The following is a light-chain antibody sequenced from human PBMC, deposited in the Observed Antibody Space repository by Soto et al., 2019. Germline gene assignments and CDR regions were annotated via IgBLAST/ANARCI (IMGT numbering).Light chain of an antibody. CDR1: QSISNW. Sequence: DIQMTQSPSTLSASVGDRVTITCRASQSISNWLAWYQQRPGKAPKLLISKASNLETGVPSRFSGRGSGTDFTLIISSLAPDDFATYYCAQYNSHSWTFGQGTKVEIK. J-gene: IGKJ1*01. CDR2: KAS. CDR3: AQYNSHSWT. V-gene: IGKV1-5*03.